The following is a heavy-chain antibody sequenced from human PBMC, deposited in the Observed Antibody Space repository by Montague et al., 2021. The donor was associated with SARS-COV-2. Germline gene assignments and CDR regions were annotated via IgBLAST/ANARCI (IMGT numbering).Heavy chain of an antibody. Sequence: LRLSCAASGFTFSSYSMNWVRQAPGKGLEWIGSIYYSGSTYYNPSLKSRVTISVDTSKNQFSLKLSSVTAADTAVYYCARHCVVRGVSAGWFDPWGQGTLVTVSS. CDR1: GFTFSSYSMN. V-gene: IGHV4-39*01. CDR3: ARHCVVRGVSAGWFDP. CDR2: IYYSGST. D-gene: IGHD3-10*01. J-gene: IGHJ5*02.